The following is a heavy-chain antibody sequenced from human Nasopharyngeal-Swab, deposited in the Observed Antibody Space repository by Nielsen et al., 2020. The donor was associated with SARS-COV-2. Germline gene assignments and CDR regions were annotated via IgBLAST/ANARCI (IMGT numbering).Heavy chain of an antibody. CDR1: GYSFTSYW. CDR2: IYPGDSDT. Sequence: GGSLRLSCKGSGYSFTSYWNGWVRQMPGKGLEWMGIIYPGDSDTRYSPSFQGQVTISADKSISTAYLQWSSLKASDTAMYYCARHGKAWAFDIWGQGTMVTVSS. V-gene: IGHV5-51*01. J-gene: IGHJ3*02. D-gene: IGHD1-26*01. CDR3: ARHGKAWAFDI.